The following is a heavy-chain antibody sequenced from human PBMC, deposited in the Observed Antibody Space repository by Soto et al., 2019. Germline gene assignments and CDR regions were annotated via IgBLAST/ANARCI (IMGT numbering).Heavy chain of an antibody. Sequence: GASVKVSCKVSGYTLTELSMHWVRQAPGKGLEWMGGFDPEDGETIYAQKFQGRVTMTEDTSTDTAYMELSSLRSEDTAVYYCVTAVTVTTQVYFDYWGQGTLVTVSS. CDR2: FDPEDGET. V-gene: IGHV1-24*01. CDR1: GYTLTELS. D-gene: IGHD4-4*01. J-gene: IGHJ4*02. CDR3: VTAVTVTTQVYFDY.